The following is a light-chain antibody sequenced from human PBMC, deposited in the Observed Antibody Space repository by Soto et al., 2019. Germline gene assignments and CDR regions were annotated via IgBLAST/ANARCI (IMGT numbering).Light chain of an antibody. CDR2: DAY. J-gene: IGKJ5*01. CDR1: QSFRGL. Sequence: EVLLTQSPVTLSLSPGERATLSCRASQSFRGLLAWYQQKPGQAPRLLIYDAYNRATGIPPRFSVSGSGTDFTLTISSLEPEDSAVYYCQQRPMWPITFGQGTRLEIK. V-gene: IGKV3-11*01. CDR3: QQRPMWPIT.